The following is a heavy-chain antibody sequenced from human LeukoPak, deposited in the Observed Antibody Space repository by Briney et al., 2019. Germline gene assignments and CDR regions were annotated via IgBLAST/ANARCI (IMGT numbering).Heavy chain of an antibody. CDR2: VYYSGTT. Sequence: SETLSLTCTVSGGSMNGYYWSWIRQTPGKGLEWIAYVYYSGTTSYNPSLKSRVTTSVDTSKNQFSLKLSSVTAADTAVYYCARYLSSGLDYWGQGTLVTVSS. CDR3: ARYLSSGLDY. CDR1: GGSMNGYY. D-gene: IGHD3-10*01. V-gene: IGHV4-59*01. J-gene: IGHJ4*02.